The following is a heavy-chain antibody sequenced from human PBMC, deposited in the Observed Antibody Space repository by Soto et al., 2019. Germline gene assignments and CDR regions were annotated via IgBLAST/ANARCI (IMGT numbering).Heavy chain of an antibody. V-gene: IGHV4-30-4*01. CDR1: GGSISSGDYY. CDR3: AGQITVTTYYFDY. CDR2: IYYSGST. J-gene: IGHJ4*02. Sequence: SETLSLTCTVSGGSISSGDYYWSWIRQPPGKGLEWIGYIYYSGSTYYNPSLKSRITISVDTSKNQFSLKLSSVTAADTAVYYCAGQITVTTYYFDYWGQGTRVTVSS. D-gene: IGHD4-17*01.